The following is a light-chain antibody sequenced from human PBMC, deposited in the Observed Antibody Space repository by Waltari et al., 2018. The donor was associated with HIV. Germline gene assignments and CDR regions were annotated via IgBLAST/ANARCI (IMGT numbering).Light chain of an antibody. CDR2: KAS. Sequence: DIQMTQSPSTLSASVGDRVTITCRASQSISSWLAWYQQKPGKAPKLLIYKASTLESGVPSRFSGSGSGTEFTLTISSLQPDDFATYYCQQYNRYSTFGQGTKVEIK. CDR3: QQYNRYST. J-gene: IGKJ1*01. V-gene: IGKV1-5*03. CDR1: QSISSW.